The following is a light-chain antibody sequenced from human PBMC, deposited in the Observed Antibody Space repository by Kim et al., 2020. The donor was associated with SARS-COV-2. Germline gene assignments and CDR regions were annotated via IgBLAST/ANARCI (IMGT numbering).Light chain of an antibody. CDR3: SSYTRSGTLYVV. CDR2: AVS. V-gene: IGLV2-14*04. J-gene: IGLJ3*02. Sequence: SITLSCAGSSSDIGDYKYVSWYQQHPGKAPKLIISAVSDRPSVISNRFSGSKSGNTASLTISRLQAEDEADYYCSSYTRSGTLYVVFGGGTQLTVL. CDR1: SSDIGDYKY.